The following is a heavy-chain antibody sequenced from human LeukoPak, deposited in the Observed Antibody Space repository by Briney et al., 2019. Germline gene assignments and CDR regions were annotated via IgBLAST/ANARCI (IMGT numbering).Heavy chain of an antibody. Sequence: GGSLRLSCAVSGFTFSSYAMSWVRPAPGKGREWVSAISGIGGSTYYADSVKGRFTISRDNAKNTLYLQMNSLRAEDTAVYYCAKGAVRGVIIAPNSDAFDIWGQGTMVTVSS. CDR3: AKGAVRGVIIAPNSDAFDI. V-gene: IGHV3-23*01. CDR2: ISGIGGST. CDR1: GFTFSSYA. J-gene: IGHJ3*02. D-gene: IGHD3-10*01.